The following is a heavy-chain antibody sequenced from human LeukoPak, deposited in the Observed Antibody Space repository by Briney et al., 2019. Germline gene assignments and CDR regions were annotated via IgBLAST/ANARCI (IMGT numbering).Heavy chain of an antibody. D-gene: IGHD2-8*01. CDR3: ARGYSTTPNQNWFDP. CDR1: GFTFSSHW. J-gene: IGHJ5*02. Sequence: GGSLRLSCAASGFTFSSHWMHWVRQAPGKGLVWVSRINTDGSSRNYADSVKGRFTISRDNAKSTLYLQMDSLSAEDTAVCYCARGYSTTPNQNWFDPWGQGTLVTVSS. V-gene: IGHV3-74*01. CDR2: INTDGSSR.